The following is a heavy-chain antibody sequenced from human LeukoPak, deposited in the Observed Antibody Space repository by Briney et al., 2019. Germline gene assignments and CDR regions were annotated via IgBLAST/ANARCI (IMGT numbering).Heavy chain of an antibody. CDR3: ARDGGYGDYLDY. D-gene: IGHD5-12*01. J-gene: IGHJ4*02. CDR2: ISSGGNGI. CDR1: GFTFSSFE. Sequence: GGSLRLSCAASGFTFSSFEMNWVRQAPGKGLEWVSYISSGGNGIYYADSVKGRFTISRDNAKNSLNLQMNSLRAEDTAVYYCARDGGYGDYLDYWGQGSLVTVSS. V-gene: IGHV3-48*03.